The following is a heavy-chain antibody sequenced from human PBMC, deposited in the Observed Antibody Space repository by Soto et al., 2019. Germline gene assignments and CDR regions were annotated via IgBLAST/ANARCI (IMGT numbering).Heavy chain of an antibody. D-gene: IGHD3-10*01. CDR1: GDSITGGGYY. CDR2: VYYTGTT. V-gene: IGHV4-31*03. Sequence: SETLTLTCTVSGDSITGGGYYWNWVRQLPGKGLEWIGCVYYTGTTYYNPSLKSRITISIDSSKNQFSLTLSSVTAADTALYICARGAPRGRGVPTYLHYWGQGXLVTVSS. J-gene: IGHJ4*02. CDR3: ARGAPRGRGVPTYLHY.